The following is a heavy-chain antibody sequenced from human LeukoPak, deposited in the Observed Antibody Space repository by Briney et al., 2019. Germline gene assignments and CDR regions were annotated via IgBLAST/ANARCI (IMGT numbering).Heavy chain of an antibody. D-gene: IGHD6-13*01. J-gene: IGHJ1*01. CDR2: ISYDGSTK. CDR3: AKESGSRSYGAYFPH. CDR1: GFTFSSHG. V-gene: IGHV3-30*18. Sequence: GGSLRPSCAASGFTFSSHGMQWVRQAPGKGLEWVAVISYDGSTKYYADSVKGRFTISRDNSKSTLYLQMNSLRAEDTAVYYCAKESGSRSYGAYFPHWGQGTLVTVSS.